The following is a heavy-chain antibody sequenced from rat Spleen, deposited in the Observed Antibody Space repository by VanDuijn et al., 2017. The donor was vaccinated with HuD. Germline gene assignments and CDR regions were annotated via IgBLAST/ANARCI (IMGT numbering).Heavy chain of an antibody. D-gene: IGHD1-12*03. CDR2: ITNTGGSI. J-gene: IGHJ1*01. CDR1: GFTFSDYN. V-gene: IGHV5-31*01. Sequence: EVQLVESGGGLVQPGRSLKLSCAASGFTFSDYNMAWIRQAPGKGLEWVASITNTGGSIYYPDSVKGRFTISRDNAQNTLYLQMNSLRSEDTATYYCTRAAEGWLLSPYWYFDFWGPGTMVTVSS. CDR3: TRAAEGWLLSPYWYFDF.